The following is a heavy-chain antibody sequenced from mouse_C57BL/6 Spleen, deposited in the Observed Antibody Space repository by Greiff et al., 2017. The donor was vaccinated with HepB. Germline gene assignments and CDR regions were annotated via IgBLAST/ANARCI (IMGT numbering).Heavy chain of an antibody. CDR3: TRKGRWFAY. J-gene: IGHJ3*01. CDR1: GFTFSSYA. CDR2: ISSGGDYI. V-gene: IGHV5-9-1*02. Sequence: EVKVVESGEGLVKPGGSLKLSCAASGFTFSSYAMSWVRQTPEKRLEWVAYISSGGDYIYYADTVKGRFTISRDNARNTLYLQMSSLKSEDTAMYYCTRKGRWFAYWGQGTLVTVSA.